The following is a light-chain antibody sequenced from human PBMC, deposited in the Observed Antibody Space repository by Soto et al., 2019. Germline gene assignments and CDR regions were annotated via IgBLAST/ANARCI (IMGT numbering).Light chain of an antibody. CDR2: RNN. CDR3: ASWDDSLSGVV. J-gene: IGLJ2*01. Sequence: QSVLTQPSSASGTPGQRVTISCSGSSSNIGSNYVYWYQQLPGTAPKLLIYRNNQRPSGVPERFSGSKSGTAASLAISGLRSEDEADYYCASWDDSLSGVVFGGGTQLTVL. CDR1: SSNIGSNY. V-gene: IGLV1-47*01.